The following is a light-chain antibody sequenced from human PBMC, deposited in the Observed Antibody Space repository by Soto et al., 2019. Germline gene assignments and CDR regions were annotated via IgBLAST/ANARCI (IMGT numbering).Light chain of an antibody. V-gene: IGKV1-39*01. CDR3: QQSDGTPPT. Sequence: DIQMTQSPSSLSASVGDRVTITCRASQSISTYLNWYQQKPGKAPKLLIYATSRLQSGVPSRFSGSGSGTDFTLTISSLQPEDFATYYCQQSDGTPPTFGQGTKLEIK. J-gene: IGKJ2*01. CDR1: QSISTY. CDR2: ATS.